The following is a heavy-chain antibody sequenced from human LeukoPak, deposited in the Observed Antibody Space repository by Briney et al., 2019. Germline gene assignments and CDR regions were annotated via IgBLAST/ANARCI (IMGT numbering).Heavy chain of an antibody. Sequence: GGSLRLSCAASGFTVSSNYMSWVRQAPGKGLEWVSSISSSSSYIYYADSVKGRFTISRDNAKNSLYLQMNSLRAEDTAVYYCARDSSERQLVRNWFDPWGQGTLVTVSS. V-gene: IGHV3-21*01. J-gene: IGHJ5*02. D-gene: IGHD6-6*01. CDR2: ISSSSSYI. CDR3: ARDSSERQLVRNWFDP. CDR1: GFTVSSNY.